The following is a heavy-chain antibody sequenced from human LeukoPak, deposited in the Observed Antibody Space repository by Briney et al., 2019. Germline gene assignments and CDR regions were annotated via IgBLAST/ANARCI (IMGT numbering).Heavy chain of an antibody. D-gene: IGHD2-15*01. J-gene: IGHJ4*02. V-gene: IGHV3-7*01. CDR3: VTWGGGSH. Sequence: GGSLRLSCAASGFTFSGSGMSWVRQAPGKRLEWTGHIKPDGSAKFYDDSVKGRFTISRDNAHNSLYLQMSSLRAEDTAMYYCVTWGGGSHWGQGTLVTVSS. CDR2: IKPDGSAK. CDR1: GFTFSGSG.